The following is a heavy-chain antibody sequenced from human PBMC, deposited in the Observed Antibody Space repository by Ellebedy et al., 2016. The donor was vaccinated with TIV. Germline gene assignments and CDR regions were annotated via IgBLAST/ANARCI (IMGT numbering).Heavy chain of an antibody. CDR3: ARPGKMIVVVTAQAWGAFDI. CDR2: IIPIIGTA. Sequence: SVKVSCKASGGTFINYAISWVRQAPGHGLEWMGRIIPIIGTANYAQKFQGRVTITADESTSTAYMELSSLRSEDTAVYYCARPGKMIVVVTAQAWGAFDIWGQGTMVTVSS. V-gene: IGHV1-69*13. D-gene: IGHD2-21*02. J-gene: IGHJ3*02. CDR1: GGTFINYA.